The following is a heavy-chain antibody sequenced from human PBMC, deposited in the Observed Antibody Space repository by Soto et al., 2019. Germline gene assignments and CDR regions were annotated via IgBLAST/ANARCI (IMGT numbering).Heavy chain of an antibody. D-gene: IGHD6-19*01. V-gene: IGHV4-39*01. CDR2: IYYSGST. J-gene: IGHJ6*02. CDR1: GGSISSSSYY. CDR3: ARRDSSGWYGGPDYYYYGMDV. Sequence: SETLSLTCTVSGGSISSSSYYWGWIRQPPGKGLEWIGSIYYSGSTYYNPSLKSRVTISVDTSKNQFSLKLSSVTAADTAVYYCARRDSSGWYGGPDYYYYGMDVWGQGTTVT.